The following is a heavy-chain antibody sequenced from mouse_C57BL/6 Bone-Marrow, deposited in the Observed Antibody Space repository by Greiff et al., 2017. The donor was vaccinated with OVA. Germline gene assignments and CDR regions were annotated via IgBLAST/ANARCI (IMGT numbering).Heavy chain of an antibody. CDR1: GFTFSSYG. J-gene: IGHJ3*01. Sequence: VQLVESGGDLVKPGGSLKLSCAASGFTFSSYGMSWVRQTPDKRLEWVATISSGGSYTYYPDSVKGRFTISRDNAKNTLYLQMSSLKSEDTAMYYCARQLRLRRFAYWGQGTLVTVSA. CDR3: ARQLRLRRFAY. V-gene: IGHV5-6*01. CDR2: ISSGGSYT. D-gene: IGHD3-2*02.